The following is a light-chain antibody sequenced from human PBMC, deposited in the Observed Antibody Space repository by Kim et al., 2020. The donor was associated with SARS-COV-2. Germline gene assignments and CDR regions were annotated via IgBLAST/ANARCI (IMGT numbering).Light chain of an antibody. J-gene: IGLJ2*01. CDR1: SGYSNYK. Sequence: TCTLSSGYSNYKVDWYQQRPGKGPRFVMRVGTGGIVGSKGDGIPDRFSVLGSGLNRYLTIKNIQEEDGSDYHCGADHGSGSNFVSVFGGGTQLTVL. CDR2: VGTGGIVG. CDR3: GADHGSGSNFVSV. V-gene: IGLV9-49*01.